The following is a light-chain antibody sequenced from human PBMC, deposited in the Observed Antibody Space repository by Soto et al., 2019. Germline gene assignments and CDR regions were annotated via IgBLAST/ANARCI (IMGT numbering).Light chain of an antibody. J-gene: IGLJ1*01. Sequence: QSALTQPASVSGSPGQSITISCTGTSSDLGSYNLASWYQQHPGKAPKLMIYEGSKRPSGVSNRFSGSKSGNTASLTISGLQAEDEADYYCCSYAGSSTFVFGTGTKVTV. CDR3: CSYAGSSTFV. CDR2: EGS. CDR1: SSDLGSYNL. V-gene: IGLV2-23*01.